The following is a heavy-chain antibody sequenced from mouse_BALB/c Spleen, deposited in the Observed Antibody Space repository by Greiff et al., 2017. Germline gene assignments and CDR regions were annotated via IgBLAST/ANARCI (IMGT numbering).Heavy chain of an antibody. J-gene: IGHJ4*01. CDR2: INPSTGYT. CDR1: GYTFTSYW. V-gene: IGHV1-7*01. CDR3: ARGGYDYDHYAMDY. Sequence: QVHVKQSGAELAKPGASVKMSCKASGYTFTSYWMHWVKQRPGQGLEWIGYINPSTGYTEYNQKFKDKATLTADKSSSTAYMQLSSLTSEDSAVYYCARGGYDYDHYAMDYWGQGTSVTVSS. D-gene: IGHD2-4*01.